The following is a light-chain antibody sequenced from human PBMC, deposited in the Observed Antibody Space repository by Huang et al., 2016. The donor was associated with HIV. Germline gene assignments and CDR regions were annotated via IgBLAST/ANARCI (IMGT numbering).Light chain of an antibody. CDR1: QIIGNTY. V-gene: IGKV3-20*01. J-gene: IGKJ2*01. CDR3: QQLRT. CDR2: AAS. Sequence: EVVLTQSPGTLSLSPGERATLSCRASQIIGNTYLAWYQQKPGQAPRLLIYAASTRATDISDRFSGRGSGTDFALTISRLEPEDFAIYYCQQLRTFGQGTKLEIK.